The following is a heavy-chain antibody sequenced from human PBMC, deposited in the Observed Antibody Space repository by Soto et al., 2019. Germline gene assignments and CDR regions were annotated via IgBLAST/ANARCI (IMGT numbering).Heavy chain of an antibody. Sequence: GGSLRLSCAASGFTFSSYGMHWVRQAPGKGLEWVAVISYDGSNKYYADSVKGRFTISRDHSKNTLYLQMNRLRAEDTAVYYCAKGPYGDEYYFDYWGEGILVTV. CDR3: AKGPYGDEYYFDY. V-gene: IGHV3-30*18. CDR1: GFTFSSYG. CDR2: ISYDGSNK. J-gene: IGHJ4*02. D-gene: IGHD4-17*01.